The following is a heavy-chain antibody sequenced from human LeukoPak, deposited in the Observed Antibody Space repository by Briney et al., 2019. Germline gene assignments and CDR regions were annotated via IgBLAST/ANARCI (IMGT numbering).Heavy chain of an antibody. J-gene: IGHJ5*02. D-gene: IGHD1-26*01. CDR3: ARVIVGATAVWFDP. V-gene: IGHV1-18*01. Sequence: ASVKVSCKASGYTFTGYGISWVRQAPGQGLEWMGWISAYNGNTNYAQKLQGRVTMTTDTSTSTAYMELRSLRSDDTAVYYCARVIVGATAVWFDPWGQGTLVTVSS. CDR1: GYTFTGYG. CDR2: ISAYNGNT.